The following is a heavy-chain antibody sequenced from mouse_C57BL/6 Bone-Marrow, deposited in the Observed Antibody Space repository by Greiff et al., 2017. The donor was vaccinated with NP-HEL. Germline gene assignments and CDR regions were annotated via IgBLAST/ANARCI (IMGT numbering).Heavy chain of an antibody. CDR1: GYTFTSYC. CDR3: ARATTVVFDY. D-gene: IGHD1-1*01. V-gene: IGHV1-50*01. Sequence: QVQLQQPGAELVKPGASVKLSCKASGYTFTSYCMQWVKQRPGQGLEWIGEIDPSDSYTNYNQKFKGKATLTVDTSSSTAYMQLSSLTSEDSAVYYCARATTVVFDYWGQGTTLTVSS. J-gene: IGHJ2*01. CDR2: IDPSDSYT.